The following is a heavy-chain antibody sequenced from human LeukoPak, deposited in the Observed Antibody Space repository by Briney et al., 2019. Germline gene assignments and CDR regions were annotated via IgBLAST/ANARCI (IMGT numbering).Heavy chain of an antibody. CDR3: ARPPLPRRPTVMGY. Sequence: PSETLSLTCTVSGGSISSSSYYWGWIRQPPGKGLEWIGSIYYSGSTYYNPSLKSRVTISVDTSKNQFSLKLSSVTAADTAVYYCARPPLPRRPTVMGYWGQGTLVTVSS. D-gene: IGHD2-15*01. J-gene: IGHJ4*02. CDR2: IYYSGST. CDR1: GGSISSSSYY. V-gene: IGHV4-39*07.